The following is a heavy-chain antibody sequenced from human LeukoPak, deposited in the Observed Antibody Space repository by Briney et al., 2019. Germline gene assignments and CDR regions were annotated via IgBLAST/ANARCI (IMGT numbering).Heavy chain of an antibody. CDR1: GGSISSYY. CDR2: IYYSGST. Sequence: SETLSLTCTVSGGSISSYYWSWIRQPPGKGLEWIGYIYYSGSTNYNPSLKSRVTISVDTSKNQFSLKLTSVTAADTAVYYCARAMSIAARLQTIFDYWGQGTLVTVSS. CDR3: ARAMSIAARLQTIFDY. V-gene: IGHV4-59*08. D-gene: IGHD6-6*01. J-gene: IGHJ4*02.